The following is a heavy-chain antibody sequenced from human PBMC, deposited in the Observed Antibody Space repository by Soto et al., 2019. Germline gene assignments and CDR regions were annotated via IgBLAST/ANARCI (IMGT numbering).Heavy chain of an antibody. D-gene: IGHD3-3*01. J-gene: IGHJ4*02. CDR2: IYYSGST. V-gene: IGHV4-59*01. Sequence: SETLSLTCTVSGGSISSYYWSWIRQPPGKGLEWIGYIYYSGSTNYNPSLKSRVTISVDTSKNQFSLKLSSVTAADTAVYYCARSLEWLSQFDYWGQGTLVTVSS. CDR3: ARSLEWLSQFDY. CDR1: GGSISSYY.